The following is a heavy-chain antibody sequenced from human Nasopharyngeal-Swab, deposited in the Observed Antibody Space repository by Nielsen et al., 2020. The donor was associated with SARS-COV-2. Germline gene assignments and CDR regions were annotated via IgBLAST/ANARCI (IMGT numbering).Heavy chain of an antibody. CDR1: GGSISSGGYY. CDR2: IYYSGST. D-gene: IGHD6-19*01. J-gene: IGHJ4*02. CDR3: ARAVAGTPTSKYYFDY. V-gene: IGHV4-39*01. Sequence: SETLSLTCTVSGGSISSGGYYWGWIRQPPGKGLEWIGSIYYSGSTYYNPSLKSRVTISVDTSKNQFSLKLSSVTAADTAVYYCARAVAGTPTSKYYFDYWGQGTLVTVSS.